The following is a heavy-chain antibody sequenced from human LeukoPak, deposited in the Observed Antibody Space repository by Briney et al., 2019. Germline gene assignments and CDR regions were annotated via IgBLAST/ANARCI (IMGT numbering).Heavy chain of an antibody. D-gene: IGHD6-13*01. CDR2: ISGSGGST. CDR1: GFPFSNHA. CDR3: AKDTTGYSSSWYD. V-gene: IGHV3-23*01. J-gene: IGHJ4*02. Sequence: PGGSLRLSCAASGFPFSNHAMSWVRQAPGKGLEWVSAISGSGGSTYYADSVKGRFTISRDNSKNTLYLQMNSLRAEDTAVYYCAKDTTGYSSSWYDWGQGTLVTVSS.